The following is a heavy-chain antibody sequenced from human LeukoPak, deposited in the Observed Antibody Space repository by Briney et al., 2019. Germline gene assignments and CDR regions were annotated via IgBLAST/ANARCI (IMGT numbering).Heavy chain of an antibody. Sequence: GGTLRLSCAASGFTFSSYGMNWVRQAPGKGLEWVSSISGSGDSTDYADSVKGRFTISRDNSKNTLYLQMNSLRAEDTAVYYCARARITRYYFDYWGQGTLVTVSS. CDR1: GFTFSSYG. D-gene: IGHD2-2*01. CDR2: ISGSGDST. CDR3: ARARITRYYFDY. J-gene: IGHJ4*02. V-gene: IGHV3-23*01.